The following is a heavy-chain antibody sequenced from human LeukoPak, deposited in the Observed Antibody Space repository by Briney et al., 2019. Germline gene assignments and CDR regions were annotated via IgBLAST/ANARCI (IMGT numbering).Heavy chain of an antibody. V-gene: IGHV3-30*18. CDR2: ISYDGSNK. J-gene: IGHJ4*02. CDR3: AKGPAYCSGGSCYSSPLNY. Sequence: PGGSLRLSCAASGFTFSSYGMHWVRQAPGKGLEWVAVISYDGSNKYYADSVKGRFTISRDNSKNTLYLQMNSLRAEDTAVYYCAKGPAYCSGGSCYSSPLNYWGQGTLVTVSP. CDR1: GFTFSSYG. D-gene: IGHD2-15*01.